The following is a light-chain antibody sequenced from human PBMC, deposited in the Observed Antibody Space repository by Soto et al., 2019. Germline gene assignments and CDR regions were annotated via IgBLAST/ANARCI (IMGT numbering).Light chain of an antibody. Sequence: QSALTQPASVSGSPGQSITISCTGTSSDVGGYNYVSWYQQHPGKAPKLMIYDVSNRPSGVSNRFSGSKSDNTASLTISGLQAEDEADYYCSSYTSSSTAFGGGTKLTVL. CDR2: DVS. CDR1: SSDVGGYNY. J-gene: IGLJ3*02. CDR3: SSYTSSSTA. V-gene: IGLV2-14*01.